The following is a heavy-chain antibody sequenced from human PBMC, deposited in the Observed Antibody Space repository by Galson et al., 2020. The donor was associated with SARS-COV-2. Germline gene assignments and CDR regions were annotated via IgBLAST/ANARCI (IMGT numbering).Heavy chain of an antibody. J-gene: IGHJ4*02. CDR2: IYPGDSNT. CDR1: GYSFTSYW. V-gene: IGHV5-51*01. Sequence: GESLKISCKGSGYSFTSYWIGWVRQMPGKGLEWMGIIYPGDSNTRYSPSFQGQVTISADKSISTAYLQWSSLKASDTAMYYCARPGLASGSYYSDPIYYWGQGTLLTVSS. CDR3: ARPGLASGSYYSDPIYY. D-gene: IGHD3-10*01.